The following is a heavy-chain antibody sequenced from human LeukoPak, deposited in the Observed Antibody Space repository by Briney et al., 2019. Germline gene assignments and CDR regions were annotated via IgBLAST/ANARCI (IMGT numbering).Heavy chain of an antibody. CDR3: ARGTTERYYYYYMDV. CDR2: INPNSGGT. D-gene: IGHD1-1*01. Sequence: ASVKVSCKASGYTFTGYYMHWVRQAPGQGLEWMGWINPNSGGTNYAQKFQGRVTMTRDTSISTAYMELSRLRSDDTAVYYCARGTTERYYYYYMDVWGKGTTVTVSS. J-gene: IGHJ6*03. V-gene: IGHV1-2*02. CDR1: GYTFTGYY.